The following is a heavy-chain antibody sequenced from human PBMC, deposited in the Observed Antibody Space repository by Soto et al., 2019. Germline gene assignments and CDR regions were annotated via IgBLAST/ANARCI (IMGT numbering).Heavy chain of an antibody. CDR1: GYTFTGYY. Sequence: GASVKVSCKASGYTFTGYYMHWVRQAPGQGLEWMGWINPNSGGTNYAQKFQGWVTMTRDTSISTAYMELSRLRSDDTAVYYCARDPNFYGDSLYGMDVWGQGTTVTVSS. D-gene: IGHD4-17*01. CDR3: ARDPNFYGDSLYGMDV. J-gene: IGHJ6*02. V-gene: IGHV1-2*04. CDR2: INPNSGGT.